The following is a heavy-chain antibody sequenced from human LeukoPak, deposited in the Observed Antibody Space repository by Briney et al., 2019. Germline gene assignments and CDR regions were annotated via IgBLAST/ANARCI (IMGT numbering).Heavy chain of an antibody. Sequence: PGGSLRLSCAASGFTFSSYGMHWVRQAPGKGLEWVAVISYDGSNKYYADSVKGRFTISRDNSKNTLYLQMNSLRAEDTAVYYCAKDLRRSGWYYYYYGMDVWGQGTTVTVSS. CDR1: GFTFSSYG. V-gene: IGHV3-30*18. CDR3: AKDLRRSGWYYYYYGMDV. J-gene: IGHJ6*02. D-gene: IGHD6-19*01. CDR2: ISYDGSNK.